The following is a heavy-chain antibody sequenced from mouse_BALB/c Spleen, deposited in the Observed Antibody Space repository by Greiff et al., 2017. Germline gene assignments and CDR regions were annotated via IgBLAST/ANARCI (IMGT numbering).Heavy chain of an antibody. J-gene: IGHJ2*01. D-gene: IGHD2-4*01. Sequence: EVKLMESGGGLVQPGGSRKLSCAASGFTFSSFGMHWVRQAPEKGLEWVAYISSGSSTIYYADTVKGRFTISRDNPKNTLFLQMTSLRSEDTAMYYCARDDWDFDYWGQGTTLTVSS. CDR3: ARDDWDFDY. CDR2: ISSGSSTI. CDR1: GFTFSSFG. V-gene: IGHV5-17*02.